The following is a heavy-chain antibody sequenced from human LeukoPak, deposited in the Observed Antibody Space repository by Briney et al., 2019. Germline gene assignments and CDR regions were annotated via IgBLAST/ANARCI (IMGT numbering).Heavy chain of an antibody. D-gene: IGHD3-16*02. CDR1: GYSFTNNW. J-gene: IGHJ4*02. Sequence: GESLKISCKCSGYSFTNNWIGWVRQMPGKGLEWMGIIYPGDSHTRYSPSFQGQVTISADKSISTAYLQWSSLKASDTAIYYCARHASGDLSTPFDYWGQGTLLTVSS. CDR2: IYPGDSHT. CDR3: ARHASGDLSTPFDY. V-gene: IGHV5-51*01.